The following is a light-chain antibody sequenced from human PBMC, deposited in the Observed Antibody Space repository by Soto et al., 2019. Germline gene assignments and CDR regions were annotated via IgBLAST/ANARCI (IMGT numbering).Light chain of an antibody. CDR1: QSVSSN. J-gene: IGKJ5*01. V-gene: IGKV3-15*01. Sequence: EIVMTPSPATLSVSPGERATLACRASQSVSSNLAWYQQKPGQAPRLLIYGASTRATGIPARFSGSGSGTGFTLTISSLQSEDFAVYYCQQYNNWPPITFGQGTRLEIK. CDR2: GAS. CDR3: QQYNNWPPIT.